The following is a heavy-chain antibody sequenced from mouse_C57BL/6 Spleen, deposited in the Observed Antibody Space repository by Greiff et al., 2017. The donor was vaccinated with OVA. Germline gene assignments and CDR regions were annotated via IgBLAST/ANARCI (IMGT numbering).Heavy chain of an antibody. Sequence: QVQLQQPGAELVKPGASVKLSCKASGYTFTSYWMQWVKQRPGQGLEWIGEIDPSDSYTNYNQKFKGKATFTVDTSSSTAYMQLSSLTSEDSAVYYCARGHYYGSSPYWYFDVWGTGTTVTVSS. CDR3: ARGHYYGSSPYWYFDV. CDR2: IDPSDSYT. D-gene: IGHD1-1*01. V-gene: IGHV1-50*01. CDR1: GYTFTSYW. J-gene: IGHJ1*03.